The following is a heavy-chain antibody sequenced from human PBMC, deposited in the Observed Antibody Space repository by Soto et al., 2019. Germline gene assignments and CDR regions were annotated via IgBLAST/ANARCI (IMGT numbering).Heavy chain of an antibody. J-gene: IGHJ3*02. CDR3: ARDSGPDAFDI. Sequence: ASVKVSGEASRYTFTSYGANWVRQAPGQGLEWMGWISAYNGNTNYAQKLQGRVTMTTDTSTSTAYMELRSLRSDDTAVYYCARDSGPDAFDIWGQGTMVTVSS. CDR2: ISAYNGNT. V-gene: IGHV1-18*04. CDR1: RYTFTSYG. D-gene: IGHD5-12*01.